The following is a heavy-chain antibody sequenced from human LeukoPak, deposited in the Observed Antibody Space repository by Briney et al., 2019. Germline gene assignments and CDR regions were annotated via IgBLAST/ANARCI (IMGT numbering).Heavy chain of an antibody. Sequence: GESLKISCKGSEYRFTSYWISWVRQMPGKGLEWMGRIDPSDSYTIYSPSFQGHVPISADKSISTAYLQWSSLKASDTAMYYCARRGYYYYGMDVWGQGTAVTVSS. CDR2: IDPSDSYT. J-gene: IGHJ6*02. CDR3: ARRGYYYYGMDV. V-gene: IGHV5-10-1*01. CDR1: EYRFTSYW.